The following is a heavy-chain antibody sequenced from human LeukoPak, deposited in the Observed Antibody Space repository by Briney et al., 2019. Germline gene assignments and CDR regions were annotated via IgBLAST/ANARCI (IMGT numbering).Heavy chain of an antibody. CDR3: ARDTTVTTLTEYYFDY. CDR1: GFTFGSYA. CDR2: ISYDGSNK. J-gene: IGHJ4*02. Sequence: GRSLRLSCAASGFTFGSYAMHWVRQAPGKGLEWVAVISYDGSNKYYADSVKGRFTISRDNSKNTLYLQMNSLRAEDMAVYYCARDTTVTTLTEYYFDYWGQGTLVTVSS. D-gene: IGHD4-17*01. V-gene: IGHV3-30-3*01.